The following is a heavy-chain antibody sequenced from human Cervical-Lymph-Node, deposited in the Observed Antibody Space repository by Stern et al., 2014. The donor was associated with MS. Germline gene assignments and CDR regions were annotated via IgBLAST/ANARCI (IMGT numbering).Heavy chain of an antibody. V-gene: IGHV1-69*12. CDR1: GGSVSSYV. CDR3: ARAVVTPPDYGMDV. D-gene: IGHD3-22*01. Sequence: QDQLVQSGAEVKKPGSSVKVSCKATGGSVSSYVINWVRQAPGQGLEWMGGIIPVFGTANHAQKFHGRVTITADASTSTAYMELSSLRSEDTAVYYCARAVVTPPDYGMDVWGQGTTVTVSS. J-gene: IGHJ6*02. CDR2: IIPVFGTA.